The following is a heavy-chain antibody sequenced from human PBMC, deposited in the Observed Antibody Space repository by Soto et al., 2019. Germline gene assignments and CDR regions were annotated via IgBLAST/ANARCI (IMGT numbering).Heavy chain of an antibody. CDR2: ISPNFGNT. D-gene: IGHD3-3*01. V-gene: IGHV1-18*01. CDR1: GGTFSSYA. CDR3: ARPKNCDFCSGYYAFDI. Sequence: ASVKVSCKASGGTFSSYAISWVRQAPGQGLEWMGGISPNFGNTNYAQKLQGRVTMTTDASTSTAYMELRSLRSDDTAVYYCARPKNCDFCSGYYAFDIWGQGTMVTVSS. J-gene: IGHJ3*02.